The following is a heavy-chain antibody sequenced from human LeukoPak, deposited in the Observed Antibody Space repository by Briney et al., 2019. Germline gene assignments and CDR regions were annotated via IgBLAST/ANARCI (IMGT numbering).Heavy chain of an antibody. CDR3: AKGGARGDYIAVAGTRFDY. CDR1: GFTFSSYG. D-gene: IGHD6-19*01. V-gene: IGHV3-33*06. J-gene: IGHJ4*02. Sequence: PGRSLRLSCAASGFTFSSYGMQWVRQAPGKGLEWVAVIWSDGNRKYHADSVKGRFTISRDNSKNTLYLQMNSLRAEDTAVYYCAKGGARGDYIAVAGTRFDYWGQGTLVTVSS. CDR2: IWSDGNRK.